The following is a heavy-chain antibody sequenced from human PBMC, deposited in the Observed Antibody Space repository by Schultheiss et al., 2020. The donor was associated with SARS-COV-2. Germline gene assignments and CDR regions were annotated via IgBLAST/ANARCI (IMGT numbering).Heavy chain of an antibody. D-gene: IGHD2/OR15-2a*01. CDR2: IYYSGST. CDR1: GGSISSYY. CDR3: ARGLSVKDY. Sequence: SETLSLTCTVSGGSISSYYWSWIRQPPGKGLEWIGYIYYSGSTNYNPSLKSRVTISVDTSKNQFSLKLSSVTAADTAVYYCARGLSVKDYWGQGTLVTVSS. V-gene: IGHV4-59*08. J-gene: IGHJ4*02.